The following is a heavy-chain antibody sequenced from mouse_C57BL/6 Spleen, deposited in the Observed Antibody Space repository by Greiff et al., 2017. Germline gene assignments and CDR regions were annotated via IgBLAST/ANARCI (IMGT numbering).Heavy chain of an antibody. V-gene: IGHV1-52*01. CDR1: GYTFTSYW. CDR3: AREITTVVHYFDY. D-gene: IGHD1-1*01. J-gene: IGHJ2*01. Sequence: QVQLQQPGAELVRPGSSVKLSCKASGYTFTSYWMHWVKQRPIQGLEWIGNIDPSDSETHYNQKFKDKATLTVDKSSSTAYMQLSSLTSDDSAVYYCAREITTVVHYFDYWGQGTTLTVSS. CDR2: IDPSDSET.